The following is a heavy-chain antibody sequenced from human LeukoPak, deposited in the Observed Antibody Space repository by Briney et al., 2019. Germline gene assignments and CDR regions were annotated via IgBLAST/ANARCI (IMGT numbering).Heavy chain of an antibody. CDR2: ISGNGDGT. Sequence: GGSLRLSCAASGFTFRSYAMSWVRQGPGKGLEWVSAISGNGDGTYFADSVKGRFAISRDNSKNTVYLQMNSLRAEDTAVYYCVKAAHGYSSSHYYDSYYGLDVWGRGNTVTVSS. CDR1: GFTFRSYA. J-gene: IGHJ6*02. CDR3: VKAAHGYSSSHYYDSYYGLDV. V-gene: IGHV3-23*01. D-gene: IGHD6-13*01.